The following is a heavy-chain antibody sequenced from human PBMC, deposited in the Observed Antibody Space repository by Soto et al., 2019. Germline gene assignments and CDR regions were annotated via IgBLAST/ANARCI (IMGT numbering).Heavy chain of an antibody. Sequence: EVQLVESGGGLVQPDRSLRLSCAASGFTFDDYAMHWVRQAPGKGLEWVSGISWNSGSIGYADSVKGRFTISRDNAKNSLYLQMNSLRAEDTALYYCAKDIYYDSSGYPDYWGQGTLVTVSS. CDR1: GFTFDDYA. V-gene: IGHV3-9*01. CDR3: AKDIYYDSSGYPDY. J-gene: IGHJ4*02. D-gene: IGHD3-22*01. CDR2: ISWNSGSI.